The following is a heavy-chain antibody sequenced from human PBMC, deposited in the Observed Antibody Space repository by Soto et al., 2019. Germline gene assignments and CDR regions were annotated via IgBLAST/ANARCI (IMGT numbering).Heavy chain of an antibody. CDR2: ISASGRTT. Sequence: GGSLRLSCAASGFTFSDYDMSWVRQAPGEGLGWVSAISASGRTTYYADSVKGRFTISRDNSKDTLYLQMNSLRVEDTAVFYCARDRRGVLDPWGQGIPVTVSS. CDR3: ARDRRGVLDP. CDR1: GFTFSDYD. V-gene: IGHV3-23*01. J-gene: IGHJ5*02.